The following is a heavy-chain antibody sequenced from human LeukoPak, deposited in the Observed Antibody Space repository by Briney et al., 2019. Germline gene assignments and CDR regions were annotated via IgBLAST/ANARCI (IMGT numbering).Heavy chain of an antibody. J-gene: IGHJ4*02. CDR1: GGSISTFH. CDR2: IYSSGST. CDR3: ATDVGYSYGSFDY. V-gene: IGHV4-4*07. Sequence: SETLSLTCSVSGGSISTFHWHWIRQPPGKGLEWVGRIYSSGSTNYNPSLKSRVTMSVDTSKNQFSLKLSSVTAADTALYYCATDVGYSYGSFDYWGQGTLVTVSS. D-gene: IGHD5-18*01.